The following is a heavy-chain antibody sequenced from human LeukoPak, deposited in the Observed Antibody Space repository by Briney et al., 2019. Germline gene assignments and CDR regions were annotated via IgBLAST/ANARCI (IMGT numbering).Heavy chain of an antibody. CDR1: GFTFSDYF. D-gene: IGHD1-1*01. V-gene: IGHV3-11*06. CDR3: ARSGREATEIDY. Sequence: GGSLRLSCAASGFTFSDYFMSWVRQAPGKGLEWLSYINGRGTYIDYAESLKGRITISRDNAQNPLYLQMNSLRVEDTAVYYCARSGREATEIDYWGQGTLVTVSS. CDR2: INGRGTYI. J-gene: IGHJ4*02.